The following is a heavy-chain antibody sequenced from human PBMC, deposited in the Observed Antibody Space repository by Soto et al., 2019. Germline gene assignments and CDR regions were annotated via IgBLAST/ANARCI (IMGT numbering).Heavy chain of an antibody. Sequence: QVQLVQSGAEVKKPGASVKVSCKASGYTFTSYAMHWVRQAPGQRLEWMGWTNAGNGNTKYSQKFQARVTITRDTSASTAYMELSSLTSEDTAVYYCARDLYSTSWYRNWFDPWGQGTLVTVSS. CDR1: GYTFTSYA. V-gene: IGHV1-3*01. CDR3: ARDLYSTSWYRNWFDP. J-gene: IGHJ5*02. D-gene: IGHD6-13*01. CDR2: TNAGNGNT.